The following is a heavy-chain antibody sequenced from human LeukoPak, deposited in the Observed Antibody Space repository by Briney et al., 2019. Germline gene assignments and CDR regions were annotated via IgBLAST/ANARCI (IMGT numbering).Heavy chain of an antibody. Sequence: GGSLRLSCAASGFSFSSNWMHWVRQAPGKGLAWVSRINNDGSMTHYADSVKGRFTISRDNAKNSLYLQMNSLRAEDTAVYYCARDEDEVGATMDWGQGTLVTVSS. CDR2: INNDGSMT. J-gene: IGHJ4*02. D-gene: IGHD1-26*01. V-gene: IGHV3-74*01. CDR3: ARDEDEVGATMD. CDR1: GFSFSSNW.